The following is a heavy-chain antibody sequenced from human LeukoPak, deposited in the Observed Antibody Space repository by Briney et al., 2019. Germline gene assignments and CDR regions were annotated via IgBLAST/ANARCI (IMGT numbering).Heavy chain of an antibody. CDR2: ISAYNGNT. CDR3: ARDKDYDFWSGYSDY. J-gene: IGHJ4*02. CDR1: GGTFSSYA. Sequence: GASVKVSCKASGGTFSSYAISWVRQAPGQGLEWMGWISAYNGNTNYAQKLQGRVTMTTDTSTSTAYMELRSLRSDDTAVYYCARDKDYDFWSGYSDYWGQGTLVTVSS. D-gene: IGHD3-3*01. V-gene: IGHV1-18*01.